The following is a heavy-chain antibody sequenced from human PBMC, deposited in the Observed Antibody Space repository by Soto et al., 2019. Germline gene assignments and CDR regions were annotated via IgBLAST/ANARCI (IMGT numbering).Heavy chain of an antibody. D-gene: IGHD2-15*01. Sequence: QVQLVQSGAEVKKPGASVNVSCKASGYTFTSYDINWVRPAAGQGLEWIGWMNPNSGKAVYAQKFQGRVTMAGNTSICTAYMELSILRSDDTAVYFCARGLVVVSATYWYFDLWGRGTLFNGSS. CDR1: GYTFTSYD. CDR3: ARGLVVVSATYWYFDL. J-gene: IGHJ2*01. CDR2: MNPNSGKA. V-gene: IGHV1-8*01.